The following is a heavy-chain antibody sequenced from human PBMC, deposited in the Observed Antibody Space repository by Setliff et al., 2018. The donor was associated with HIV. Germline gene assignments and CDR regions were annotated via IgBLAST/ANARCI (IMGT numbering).Heavy chain of an antibody. CDR3: ARARYSSGYYVSFDY. V-gene: IGHV3-73*01. Sequence: GGSLRLSCATSGFTFSDAWMNWVRQAPGKGLEWVGRIGSKANSYATAYAASVKGRFTTSREDSKNTAYLQMNSLKTEDTAVYYCARARYSSGYYVSFDYWGQGTLVTVSS. D-gene: IGHD6-19*01. J-gene: IGHJ4*02. CDR2: IGSKANSYAT. CDR1: GFTFSDAW.